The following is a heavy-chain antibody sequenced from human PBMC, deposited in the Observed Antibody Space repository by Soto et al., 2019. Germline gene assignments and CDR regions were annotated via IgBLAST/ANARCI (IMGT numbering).Heavy chain of an antibody. CDR3: PRPSLYGDPTDY. V-gene: IGHV4-39*01. CDR1: CGSISSSSYY. CDR2: IYYSGST. Sequence: SETLSLTCTVSCGSISSSSYYWGWIRQPPGKGLEWIGSIYYSGSTYYNPSLKSRVTISVDTSKNQFSLKLSSVTAADTAVYYCPRPSLYGDPTDYWGQGTLVTVS. J-gene: IGHJ4*02. D-gene: IGHD4-17*01.